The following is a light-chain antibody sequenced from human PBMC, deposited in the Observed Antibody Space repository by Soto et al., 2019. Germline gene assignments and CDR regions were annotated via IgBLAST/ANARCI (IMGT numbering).Light chain of an antibody. Sequence: QSALTQPASVSGSPGQSITISCTGTSSDVGGYYYVSWYQHHPDKAPKLIIYEVSNRPSGVSNRFSGSKSGNTASLTISGLQAEDEADYYCSSYTSSGTVVFGGGTQLTVL. CDR2: EVS. CDR1: SSDVGGYYY. V-gene: IGLV2-14*01. CDR3: SSYTSSGTVV. J-gene: IGLJ2*01.